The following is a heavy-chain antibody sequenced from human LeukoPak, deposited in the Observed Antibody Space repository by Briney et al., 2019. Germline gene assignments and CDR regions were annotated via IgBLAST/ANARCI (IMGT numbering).Heavy chain of an antibody. CDR1: GGSISSYY. J-gene: IGHJ4*02. V-gene: IGHV4-59*01. CDR2: IYYSGST. D-gene: IGHD3-22*01. CDR3: ARSSNYYDSSGSGY. Sequence: SETLSLTCTVSGGSISSYYWSWIRQPPGKGLEWIGDIYYSGSTNYNPSLKSRVTISVDTSKNQFSLKLSSVTAADTAVYYCARSSNYYDSSGSGYWGQGTLVTVSS.